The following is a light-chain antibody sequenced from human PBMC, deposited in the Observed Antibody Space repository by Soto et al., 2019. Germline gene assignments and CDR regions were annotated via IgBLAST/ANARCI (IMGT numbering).Light chain of an antibody. CDR2: GAS. Sequence: EIVLTQSPGTLSLSPGERATLSCRASQSVSSSYLAWYQQKPGQAPRLLIYGASSRATGILDRFSGSGSGTDFTLTISRLEPEDFAVYYCQQYGSSPWTFGQGTKVDSK. V-gene: IGKV3-20*01. CDR3: QQYGSSPWT. CDR1: QSVSSSY. J-gene: IGKJ1*01.